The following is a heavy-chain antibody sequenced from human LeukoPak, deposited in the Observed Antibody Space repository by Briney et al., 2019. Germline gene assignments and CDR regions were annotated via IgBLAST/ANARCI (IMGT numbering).Heavy chain of an antibody. D-gene: IGHD6-6*01. CDR3: ARTERAARTVYFDY. CDR2: INHSGST. CDR1: GGSFSGYY. Sequence: PSETLSLTCAVYGGSFSGYYWSWIRQPPGKGLEWIGEINHSGSTNYNPSLKSRVTISVDTSKNQFSLKLSSVTAADTAVYYCARTERAARTVYFDYWGQGTLVTVSS. V-gene: IGHV4-34*01. J-gene: IGHJ4*02.